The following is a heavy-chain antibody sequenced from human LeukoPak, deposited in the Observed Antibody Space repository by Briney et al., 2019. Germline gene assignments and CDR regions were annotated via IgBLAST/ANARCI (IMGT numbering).Heavy chain of an antibody. Sequence: AASVKVSCKASGGTFSSYAISWVRQAPGQGLEWMGGIIPIFGTANYAQKFQGRVTITADKSTSTAYMELSSLRSEDTAVYYCARGRGGDYYYDSSGYYLPFDYWGQGTLVTVSS. J-gene: IGHJ4*02. D-gene: IGHD3-22*01. CDR1: GGTFSSYA. V-gene: IGHV1-69*06. CDR3: ARGRGGDYYYDSSGYYLPFDY. CDR2: IIPIFGTA.